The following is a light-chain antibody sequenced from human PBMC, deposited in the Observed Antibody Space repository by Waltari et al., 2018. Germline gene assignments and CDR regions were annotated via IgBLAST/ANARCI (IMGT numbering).Light chain of an antibody. V-gene: IGKV3-11*01. Sequence: EIVLTQSPATLSLSPGERATLSCRASQNIHGFLTWYQQKPGQAPRLLIYDAANRASGIPARFSGSGSATDFTLPISSLEPEDFAVYYCQQRSNWLVTFGPGTKVDVK. CDR2: DAA. CDR1: QNIHGF. J-gene: IGKJ3*01. CDR3: QQRSNWLVT.